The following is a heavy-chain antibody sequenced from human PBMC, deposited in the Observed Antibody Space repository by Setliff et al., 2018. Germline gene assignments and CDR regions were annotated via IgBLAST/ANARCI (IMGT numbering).Heavy chain of an antibody. CDR3: ARQDPAQYYFDY. Sequence: PGESLKISCKGSGYSFTSYWIGWVRQVPGKGLEWMGIIYPGDSHTRSSPSFQGQVTISADKSILTAFLQWTYLKASDSAMYYCARQDPAQYYFDYWGQGTLVTVSS. CDR2: IYPGDSHT. CDR1: GYSFTSYW. V-gene: IGHV5-51*01. J-gene: IGHJ4*02.